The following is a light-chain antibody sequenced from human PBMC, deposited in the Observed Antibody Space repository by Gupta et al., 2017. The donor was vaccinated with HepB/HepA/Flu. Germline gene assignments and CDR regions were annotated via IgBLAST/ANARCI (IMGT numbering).Light chain of an antibody. CDR2: SAS. Sequence: DIQLTQSPSFLSASLGDRVTITCRASQDINSYLIWYQQKPVKAPKLLIYSASTFQSGVPSRFSGSGSGTEFTLTISSVQPEDFATYYCQQVYSYRITFGPGTLLDIK. J-gene: IGKJ5*01. CDR1: QDINSY. CDR3: QQVYSYRIT. V-gene: IGKV1-9*01.